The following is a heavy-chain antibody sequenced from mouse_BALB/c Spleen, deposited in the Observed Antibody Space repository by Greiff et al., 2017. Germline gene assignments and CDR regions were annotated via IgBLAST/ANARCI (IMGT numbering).Heavy chain of an antibody. J-gene: IGHJ3*01. V-gene: IGHV2-9*02. Sequence: VQLQQSGPGLVAPSQCLSITCTVSGFSLTSYGVHWVRQPPGKGLEWLGVIWAGGSTNYNSALMTRLSISKDNSKSQVFLKMNSLQTDDTAMYCCARDGGGFAYWGQGTLVTVSA. CDR3: ARDGGGFAY. CDR1: GFSLTSYG. D-gene: IGHD1-1*02. CDR2: IWAGGST.